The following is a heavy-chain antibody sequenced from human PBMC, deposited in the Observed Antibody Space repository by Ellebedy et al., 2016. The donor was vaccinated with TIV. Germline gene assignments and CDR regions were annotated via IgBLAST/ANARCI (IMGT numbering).Heavy chain of an antibody. CDR3: ARVWYGDYTSFAAFDL. Sequence: AASVMVSCKASGYTFTTYAIHWVRQAPGQRLDWMGWINTDNGNTKYSQKFQGRVTITRDTSASTAYMELSSLRSEDTAVYYCARVWYGDYTSFAAFDLWGQGTMVTVSS. J-gene: IGHJ3*01. CDR2: INTDNGNT. CDR1: GYTFTTYA. V-gene: IGHV1-3*04. D-gene: IGHD4-17*01.